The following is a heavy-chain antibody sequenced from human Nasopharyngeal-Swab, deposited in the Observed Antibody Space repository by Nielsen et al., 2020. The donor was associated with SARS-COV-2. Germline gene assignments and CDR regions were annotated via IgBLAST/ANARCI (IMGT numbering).Heavy chain of an antibody. Sequence: ASVKVSCKASGYTFTGYYMHWVRQAPGQGLEWMGWINPNSGGTNYAQKFQGRVTMTRHTSISTAYMELSRLRSDDTAVYYCARAGYCSSTSCYPYWGQGTLVTVSS. J-gene: IGHJ4*02. CDR1: GYTFTGYY. D-gene: IGHD2-2*01. CDR3: ARAGYCSSTSCYPY. V-gene: IGHV1-2*02. CDR2: INPNSGGT.